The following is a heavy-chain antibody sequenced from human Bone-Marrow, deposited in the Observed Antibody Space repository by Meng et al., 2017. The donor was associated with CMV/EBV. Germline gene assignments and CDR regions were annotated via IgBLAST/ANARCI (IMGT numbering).Heavy chain of an antibody. D-gene: IGHD2-2*01. Sequence: GESLKISCAASGFTFSSYGMHWVRQAPGKGLEWVAFIRYDGSNKYYADSVKGRFTISRDNSKNTLYLQMNSLRAEDTAVYYCARETFYCSSTSCYPDNWGQGTLVTVSS. V-gene: IGHV3-30*02. CDR3: ARETFYCSSTSCYPDN. J-gene: IGHJ4*02. CDR1: GFTFSSYG. CDR2: IRYDGSNK.